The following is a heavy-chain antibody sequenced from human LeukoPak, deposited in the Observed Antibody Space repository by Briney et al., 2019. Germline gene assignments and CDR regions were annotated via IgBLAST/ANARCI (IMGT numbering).Heavy chain of an antibody. Sequence: ASVKVSCKASGYTFTSYGITWVRQAPGQGLEWMGWISPYNGNTNYAQKLQVRVTMTTDTSTSTAYMELRSLRSDDTAVYYCATTHSGTYDYWGQGTLVIVSS. CDR1: GYTFTSYG. J-gene: IGHJ4*02. CDR3: ATTHSGTYDY. D-gene: IGHD1-26*01. CDR2: ISPYNGNT. V-gene: IGHV1-18*01.